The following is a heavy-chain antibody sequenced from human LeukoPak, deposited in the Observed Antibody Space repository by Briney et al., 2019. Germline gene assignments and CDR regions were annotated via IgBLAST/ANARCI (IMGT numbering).Heavy chain of an antibody. Sequence: PGGSLRLSCAASGFTFSDYSMNWVRQAPGKGLEWVATISYDETEKNYADSVKGRFIISRDNSKNTLFLQMNTLKTEDTAVYYCAKDSVWFGDVLGGMDVWGQGTTVSVSS. CDR3: AKDSVWFGDVLGGMDV. D-gene: IGHD3-10*01. J-gene: IGHJ6*02. CDR1: GFTFSDYS. CDR2: ISYDETEK. V-gene: IGHV3-30*18.